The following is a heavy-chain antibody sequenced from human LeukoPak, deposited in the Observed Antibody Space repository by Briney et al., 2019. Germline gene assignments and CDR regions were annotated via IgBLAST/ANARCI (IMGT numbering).Heavy chain of an antibody. D-gene: IGHD2/OR15-2a*01. Sequence: GGSLRLSYAVSGLTFSNYGMLWVRQAPGKGLEVGIFIRYDGSNKYCADYIKGQFTISRDNSKNTLYLQMNSLRAEDTAVYYCAIHEPLSEDNWGQGTLVTVS. CDR3: AIHEPLSEDN. CDR1: GLTFSNYG. J-gene: IGHJ4*02. CDR2: IRYDGSNK. V-gene: IGHV3-30*02.